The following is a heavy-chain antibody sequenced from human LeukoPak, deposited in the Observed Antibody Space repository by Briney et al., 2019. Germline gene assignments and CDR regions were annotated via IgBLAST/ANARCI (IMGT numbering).Heavy chain of an antibody. J-gene: IGHJ5*02. Sequence: PSETLSLTCAVYGGSFSGYYWSWIRQPPGKGLEWIGEINHSGSTSYNPYLKSRVTISVDTSKNQFSLKLSSVTAADTAVYFCARGRGFDPWGQGTLVTVSS. V-gene: IGHV4-34*01. CDR1: GGSFSGYY. CDR2: INHSGST. CDR3: ARGRGFDP.